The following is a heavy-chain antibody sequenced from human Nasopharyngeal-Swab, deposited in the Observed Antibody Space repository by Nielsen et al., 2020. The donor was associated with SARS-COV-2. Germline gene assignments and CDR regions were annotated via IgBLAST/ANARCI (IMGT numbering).Heavy chain of an antibody. J-gene: IGHJ4*02. D-gene: IGHD4-17*01. CDR2: ISGSGGST. CDR1: GFTFSNYA. Sequence: GESLKISCAASGFTFSNYAMSWVRQAPGKGLEWVSAISGSGGSTYYADSVKGRFTISRDNSKNTLYLQMNSLRAEDTAVYYCAKLTTVTFFDYWGQGTLVTVSS. V-gene: IGHV3-23*01. CDR3: AKLTTVTFFDY.